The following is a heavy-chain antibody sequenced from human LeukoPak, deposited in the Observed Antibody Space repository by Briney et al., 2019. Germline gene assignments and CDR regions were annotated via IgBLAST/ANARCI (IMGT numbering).Heavy chain of an antibody. J-gene: IGHJ5*02. CDR3: ARDLEDGYNWAGGNWFDP. V-gene: IGHV1-2*02. Sequence: ASVKVSCKASGYTFTGYYMHWVRQAPGQGLEWMGWINPNSGGTNYAQKFQGRVTMTRDTSISTAYMELSRLRSDDTAVYYCARDLEDGYNWAGGNWFDPWGQGTLVTVSS. CDR2: INPNSGGT. CDR1: GYTFTGYY. D-gene: IGHD5-24*01.